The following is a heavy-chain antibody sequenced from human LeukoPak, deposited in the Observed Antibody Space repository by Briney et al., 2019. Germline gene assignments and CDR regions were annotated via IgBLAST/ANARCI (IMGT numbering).Heavy chain of an antibody. CDR1: GYTFTGYY. D-gene: IGHD3-16*01. Sequence: GASVKVSCKASGYTFTGYYMHWVRQAPGQGLEWMGWISAYNGNTNYAQKLQGRVTMTTDTSTSTAYMELRSLRSDDTAVYYCARDTAYDYVWGSSNPYFDYWGQGTLVTVSS. CDR3: ARDTAYDYVWGSSNPYFDY. J-gene: IGHJ4*02. V-gene: IGHV1-18*04. CDR2: ISAYNGNT.